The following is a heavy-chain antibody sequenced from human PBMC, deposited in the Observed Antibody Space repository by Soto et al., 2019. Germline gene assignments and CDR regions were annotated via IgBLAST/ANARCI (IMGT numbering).Heavy chain of an antibody. V-gene: IGHV1-69*01. CDR2: IIPIFGTA. CDR3: ASPYGSGSYAMGGYYYYGMDV. D-gene: IGHD3-10*01. CDR1: GGTFSSYA. J-gene: IGHJ6*02. Sequence: QVQLVQSGAEVKKPGSSVKVSCKASGGTFSSYAISWVRQAPGQGLEWMGGIIPIFGTANYAQKFQGRVTITADESTSTAYMELSSLRSEDTAVYYCASPYGSGSYAMGGYYYYGMDVWGQGTTVTGSS.